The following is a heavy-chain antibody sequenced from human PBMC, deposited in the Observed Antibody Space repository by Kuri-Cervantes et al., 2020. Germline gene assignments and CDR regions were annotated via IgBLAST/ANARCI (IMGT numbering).Heavy chain of an antibody. V-gene: IGHV4-34*01. CDR3: ASQFWSGSKHYYYYYMDV. CDR1: GGSFSGYY. D-gene: IGHD3-3*01. Sequence: GSLRLSCAVYGGSFSGYYWSWIRQPPGKGLEWIGEINHSGSTNYNPSLKSRVTISVDTSKNQFSLNLNSVTAADTAVYYCASQFWSGSKHYYYYYMDVWGEGTTVTVSS. CDR2: INHSGST. J-gene: IGHJ6*03.